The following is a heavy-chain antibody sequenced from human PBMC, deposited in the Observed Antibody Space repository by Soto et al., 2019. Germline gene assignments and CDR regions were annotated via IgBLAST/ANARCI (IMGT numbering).Heavy chain of an antibody. J-gene: IGHJ4*02. D-gene: IGHD5-18*01. CDR3: ARDQPGYSYGYGLGY. CDR2: ISSSSSYI. V-gene: IGHV3-21*01. Sequence: EVQLVESGGGLVKPGGSLRLSCEASGFTFSSYSMNWVRQAPGKGLEWVSSISSSSSYIYYADSVKGRFTISRDNDKNSLYLQMNSLRAEDTAVYYCARDQPGYSYGYGLGYWGQGTLVTVSS. CDR1: GFTFSSYS.